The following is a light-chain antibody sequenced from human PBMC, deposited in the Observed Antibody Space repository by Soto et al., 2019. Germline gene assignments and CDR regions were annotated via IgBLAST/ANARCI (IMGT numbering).Light chain of an antibody. V-gene: IGLV2-8*01. Sequence: QSVLTQPPSASGSPGQSVTISCAGTSSDVGGYNYVSWCQQHPGKAPQLMIYEVTKRPSGVPARFSGSKSGNTASLTVSGLQADDEADYYCSSYAGNNNLVFGGGTKLTVL. J-gene: IGLJ2*01. CDR2: EVT. CDR1: SSDVGGYNY. CDR3: SSYAGNNNLV.